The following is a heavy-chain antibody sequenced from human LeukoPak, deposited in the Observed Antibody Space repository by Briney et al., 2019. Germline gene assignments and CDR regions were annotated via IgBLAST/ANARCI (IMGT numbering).Heavy chain of an antibody. CDR3: ARAYYDILTYGMDV. CDR2: IYYTGIT. D-gene: IGHD3-9*01. J-gene: IGHJ6*02. CDR1: GASITSSNYY. V-gene: IGHV4-39*07. Sequence: PSETLSLTCTVSGASITSSNYYWLWLRQPPGKGLEWIGSIYYTGITYYNLSLKSRVTISVDTSKYQCSLRLSSVTAADTAVYYCARAYYDILTYGMDVWGQGTTVIVSS.